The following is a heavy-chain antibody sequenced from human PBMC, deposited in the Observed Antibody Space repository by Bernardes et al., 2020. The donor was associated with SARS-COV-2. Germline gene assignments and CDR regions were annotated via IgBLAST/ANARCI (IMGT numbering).Heavy chain of an antibody. D-gene: IGHD4-17*01. V-gene: IGHV2-70*11. J-gene: IGHJ4*02. CDR3: ARSRYGDYAFGY. CDR1: GFSLSTRGMC. Sequence: SGPTLVKPTQTLTLTCTFSGFSLSTRGMCVSWIRQPPGKPLEWLARIDWDDDKYYSTSLKTRLTIPKDTSKYQVVLTMTNMDPVDTATYYCARSRYGDYAFGYWGQGTLVTGAS. CDR2: IDWDDDK.